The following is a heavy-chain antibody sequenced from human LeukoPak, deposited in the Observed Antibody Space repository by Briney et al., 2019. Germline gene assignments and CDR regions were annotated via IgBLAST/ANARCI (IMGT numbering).Heavy chain of an antibody. J-gene: IGHJ3*02. CDR3: ARLVAVAGPTYAFDI. Sequence: SETLSLTCTVSGGSISSYYWSWIRQPPGKGLEWIGYIYYSGSTNYNPSLKSRVTISVDTSKNQFSLKLSSVTAADTAVYYCARLVAVAGPTYAFDIWGQGTMVTVSS. CDR2: IYYSGST. V-gene: IGHV4-59*01. D-gene: IGHD6-19*01. CDR1: GGSISSYY.